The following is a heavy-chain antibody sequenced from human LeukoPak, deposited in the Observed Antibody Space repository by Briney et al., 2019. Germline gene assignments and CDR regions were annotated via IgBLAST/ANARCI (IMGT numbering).Heavy chain of an antibody. CDR2: TRNKVKGYST. V-gene: IGHV3-72*01. CDR1: GFILSDHY. D-gene: IGHD1-26*01. J-gene: IGHJ6*02. CDR3: ARSGSPTQADYSYNAMDV. Sequence: GGSLRLSCVASGFILSDHYMDWVRQAPGKGPEWVGRTRNKVKGYSTEYAASVKGRFTISIDDSKNSLFLQMNSLRVEDTAVYYCARSGSPTQADYSYNAMDVWGQGTTVTVSS.